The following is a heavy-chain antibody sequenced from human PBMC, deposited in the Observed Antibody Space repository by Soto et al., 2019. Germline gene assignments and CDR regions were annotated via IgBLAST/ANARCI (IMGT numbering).Heavy chain of an antibody. Sequence: QVQLQQWGAGLLKPSETLSLTCAVNGGSVNSGNYYWSWIRQPPGKGLEWIGEMSHSGGTHFNPSLKCRVTISVDTSKNQFSLKMSSVTAADTALYYCARVERGTATTVVDAFDIWGPGTMVTVSS. CDR3: ARVERGTATTVVDAFDI. CDR2: MSHSGGT. J-gene: IGHJ3*02. CDR1: GGSVNSGNYY. V-gene: IGHV4-34*01. D-gene: IGHD1-1*01.